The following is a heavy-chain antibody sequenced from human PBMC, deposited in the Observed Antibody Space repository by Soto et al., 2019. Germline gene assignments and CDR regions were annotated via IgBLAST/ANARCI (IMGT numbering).Heavy chain of an antibody. CDR2: IYYTGST. CDR3: AIAKTTLYNWFDP. J-gene: IGHJ5*02. D-gene: IGHD4-17*01. Sequence: QVQLQESGPGLVKPSETLSLTCTVSGGSINSYYWGWIRQPPGKGLEWIGQIYYTGSTNYNPSLKSRVTISVDRSKNQFSLRLSSVTAADTAVYYCAIAKTTLYNWFDPWGQGTLVTVSS. V-gene: IGHV4-59*08. CDR1: GGSINSYY.